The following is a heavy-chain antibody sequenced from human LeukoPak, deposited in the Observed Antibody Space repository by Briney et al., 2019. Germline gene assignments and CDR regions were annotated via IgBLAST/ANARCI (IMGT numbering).Heavy chain of an antibody. J-gene: IGHJ4*02. V-gene: IGHV1-18*01. CDR1: GYTFTNYG. CDR2: ISTNSDIR. CDR3: ARLPTGSYWMGAFDY. D-gene: IGHD1-26*01. Sequence: ASVKVSCKASGYTFTNYGISWVRQAPGQGLEWMGWISTNSDIRTYAQTLQGRFTMTTDTATTTAYMELNNLTFDDTAVYYCARLPTGSYWMGAFDYWGQGTLVTVSS.